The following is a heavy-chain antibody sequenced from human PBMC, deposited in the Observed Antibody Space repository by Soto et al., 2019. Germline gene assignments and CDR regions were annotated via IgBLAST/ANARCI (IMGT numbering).Heavy chain of an antibody. CDR2: IRRKANSYTT. CDR3: AMLGGWSGGSSGMDV. J-gene: IGHJ6*02. V-gene: IGHV3-72*01. CDR1: GLIFSDYH. D-gene: IGHD6-19*01. Sequence: EVQLVESGGGLVQPGGSLRLSCAASGLIFSDYHMDWVRQAPGKGLEWVGRIRRKANSYTTEYAASVKGRFTLSRDDSKNSLYLQMNSLKSEDTAVYYCAMLGGWSGGSSGMDVWGQGTTVTFSS.